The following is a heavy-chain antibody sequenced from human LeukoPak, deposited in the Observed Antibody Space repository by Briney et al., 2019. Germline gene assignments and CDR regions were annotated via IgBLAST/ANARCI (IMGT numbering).Heavy chain of an antibody. CDR1: GGSISSGDYY. CDR3: ARNVVVPAAPGWFDP. J-gene: IGHJ5*02. Sequence: SQTLSLTCTVSGGSISSGDYYWSWIRQSPGKGLEWIGYIYYSGSTYYNPSLKSRVTISVDTSKNQFSLKLSSVTAADTAVYYCARNVVVPAAPGWFDPWGQGTLVTVSS. D-gene: IGHD2-2*01. CDR2: IYYSGST. V-gene: IGHV4-30-4*08.